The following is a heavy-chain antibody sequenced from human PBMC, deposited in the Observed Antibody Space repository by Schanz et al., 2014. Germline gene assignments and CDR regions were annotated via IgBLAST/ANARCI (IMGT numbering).Heavy chain of an antibody. J-gene: IGHJ6*02. CDR1: GFTYSSYW. CDR2: IDTAGSYT. V-gene: IGHV3-74*01. CDR3: ARPLGPNYYYYGLDV. Sequence: EVQLVESGGGLVQPGGSLRLSCAASGFTYSSYWMHWVRQAPGKGLVWVSTIDTAGSYTSYVDSVKGRFTISRDNAKNTLYLQMSRLRAEDTAVYYCARPLGPNYYYYGLDVWGQGTTVTVSS.